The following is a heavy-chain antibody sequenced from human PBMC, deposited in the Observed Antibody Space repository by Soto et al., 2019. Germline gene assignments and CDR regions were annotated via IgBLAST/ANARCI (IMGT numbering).Heavy chain of an antibody. Sequence: QVQLVQSGAAVKKPGSSVKVSCKASGGTFSSYTISWVRQAPGQGLEWMGRIIPILGIANYAQKFQGRVTITADKSTSTAYMDLSSLRSEDTAVYYCAKMRLNDYGDYESDYWCQGTLVTVSS. CDR2: IIPILGIA. J-gene: IGHJ4*02. CDR1: GGTFSSYT. CDR3: AKMRLNDYGDYESDY. V-gene: IGHV1-69*02. D-gene: IGHD4-17*01.